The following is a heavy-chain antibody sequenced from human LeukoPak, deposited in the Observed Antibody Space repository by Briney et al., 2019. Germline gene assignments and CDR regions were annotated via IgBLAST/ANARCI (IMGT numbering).Heavy chain of an antibody. CDR2: ISSTGNSI. CDR1: GFTFSDYY. CDR3: ARIYYSGSPSGEY. V-gene: IGHV3-11*04. Sequence: GGSLRLSCAASGFTFSDYYFSWIRQAPGKGLEWVSHISSTGNSILYADAVRDRFTISRDNAKNSVYLHMNSLRAEDTAVYYCARIYYSGSPSGEYWGQGSLVTVSS. J-gene: IGHJ4*02. D-gene: IGHD2/OR15-2a*01.